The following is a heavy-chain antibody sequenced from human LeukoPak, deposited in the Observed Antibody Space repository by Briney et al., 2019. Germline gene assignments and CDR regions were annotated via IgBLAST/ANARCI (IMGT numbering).Heavy chain of an antibody. CDR2: INHSGST. J-gene: IGHJ4*02. Sequence: SETLSLTCAVFGGSFSGYYWSWIRQPPGKGLEWIGEINHSGSTNYNPSLKSRVTISVDTSKNQFSLKLSSVTAADTAVYYCARGRKTYYDSSGLNDYWGQGTLVTVSS. CDR1: GGSFSGYY. CDR3: ARGRKTYYDSSGLNDY. D-gene: IGHD3-22*01. V-gene: IGHV4-34*01.